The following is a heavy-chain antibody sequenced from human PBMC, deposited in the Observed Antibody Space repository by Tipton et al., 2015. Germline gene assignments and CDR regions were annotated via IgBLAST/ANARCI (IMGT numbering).Heavy chain of an antibody. J-gene: IGHJ4*02. CDR2: IYYSGST. V-gene: IGHV4-39*01. CDR3: ARRGGSSWYADY. CDR1: GGSISSSSYY. D-gene: IGHD6-13*01. Sequence: LRLSCTVSGGSISSSSYYWGWIRQPPGKGLEWIGSIYYSGSTYHNPSLKSRVTISVDTSKNQFSLKLTSVTAADTAVYYCARRGGSSWYADYWGQGTLVTVSS.